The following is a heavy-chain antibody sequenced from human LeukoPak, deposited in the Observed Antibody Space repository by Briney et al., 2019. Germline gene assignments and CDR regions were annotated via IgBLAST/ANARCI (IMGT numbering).Heavy chain of an antibody. CDR2: ISSSSSYI. V-gene: IGHV3-21*01. D-gene: IGHD4-23*01. Sequence: GGSLRLSCAASGFTFSRYSMNWVRQAPGKGLERVSSISSSSSYIYYADSVKGRFTISRDNAKNSLYLQMNSLRAEDTAVYYCARESLTAAVPPRNYFDSWGQGTLVTVSS. J-gene: IGHJ4*02. CDR3: ARESLTAAVPPRNYFDS. CDR1: GFTFSRYS.